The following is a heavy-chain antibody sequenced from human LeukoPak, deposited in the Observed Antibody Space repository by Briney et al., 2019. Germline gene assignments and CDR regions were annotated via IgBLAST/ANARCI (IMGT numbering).Heavy chain of an antibody. D-gene: IGHD1-20*01. CDR2: INHSGST. CDR3: ARGRRVTGTPFDY. CDR1: GGSFSGYY. Sequence: PSETLSLTCAVYGGSFSGYYWSWIRQPPGKGLEWIGEINHSGSTNYNPSLKSRVTISVDTSKNQFSLKLGSVTAADTAVYYCARGRRVTGTPFDYWGQGTLVTVSS. V-gene: IGHV4-34*01. J-gene: IGHJ4*02.